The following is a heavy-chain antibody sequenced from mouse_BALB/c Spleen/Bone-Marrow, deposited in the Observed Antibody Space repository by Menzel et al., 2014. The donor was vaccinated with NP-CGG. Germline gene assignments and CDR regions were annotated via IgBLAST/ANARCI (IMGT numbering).Heavy chain of an antibody. CDR2: ISDGGSYT. Sequence: EVQGVESGGGLVKPGGSLKLSCAASGFTFSDYYMYWVRQTPEKRLEWVATISDGGSYTYYPDSVKGRFTISRDNAKNNLYLQMSSLKSEDTAMYYCARGSSCFDYWGQGTTLTVSS. CDR3: ARGSSCFDY. D-gene: IGHD1-1*01. J-gene: IGHJ2*01. V-gene: IGHV5-4*02. CDR1: GFTFSDYY.